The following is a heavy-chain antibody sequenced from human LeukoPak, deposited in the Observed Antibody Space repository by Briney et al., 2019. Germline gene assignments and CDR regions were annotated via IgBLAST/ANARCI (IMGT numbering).Heavy chain of an antibody. J-gene: IGHJ3*02. Sequence: ASVKVSCKASGYTFTSYRISWVRQAPGQGLEWMGWISGFNGNTNYAQKFQDRVTMTADTSTSTAYMDLRSLRSDDTAVYYCARDGYCSSTGCYANAFDIWGQGTMVTVSS. CDR1: GYTFTSYR. V-gene: IGHV1-18*01. CDR3: ARDGYCSSTGCYANAFDI. D-gene: IGHD2-2*03. CDR2: ISGFNGNT.